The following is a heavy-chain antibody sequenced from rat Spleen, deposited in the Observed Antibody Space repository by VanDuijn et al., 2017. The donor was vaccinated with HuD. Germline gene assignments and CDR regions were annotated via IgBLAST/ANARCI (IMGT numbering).Heavy chain of an antibody. CDR1: GFSLTSYN. CDR3: TRDEDRYSPYYVMDA. J-gene: IGHJ4*01. D-gene: IGHD1-5*01. Sequence: QVQLKESGPGLVQPSQTLSLTCTVAGFSLTSYNVHWVRQPPGKGLEWMGIIWNTGDTRYNSALKSLLSITRDTSKNQVFLKMNSLQTDDTGTYYCTRDEDRYSPYYVMDAWGQGASVTVSS. CDR2: IWNTGDT. V-gene: IGHV2-41*01.